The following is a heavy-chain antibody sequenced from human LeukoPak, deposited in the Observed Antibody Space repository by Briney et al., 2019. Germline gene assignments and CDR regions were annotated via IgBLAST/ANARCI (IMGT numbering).Heavy chain of an antibody. Sequence: PGGSLRLSCAASGFTFSDYAMSWVRQAPGTGLEWVSSISGSGDSTYHADSVKGRFTISRDNSKNTVYLQMNTLRAEDTAVYYCAKRRQWLDFDYWGQGTLVTVSS. CDR3: AKRRQWLDFDY. J-gene: IGHJ4*02. D-gene: IGHD6-19*01. CDR2: ISGSGDST. V-gene: IGHV3-23*01. CDR1: GFTFSDYA.